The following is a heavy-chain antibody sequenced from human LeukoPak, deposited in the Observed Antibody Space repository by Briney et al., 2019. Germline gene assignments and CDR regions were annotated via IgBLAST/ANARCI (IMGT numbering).Heavy chain of an antibody. CDR1: GFTFSSYG. Sequence: GGSLRLPCVASGFTFSSYGMHWVRQAPGKGLEWVAFIRYDGSNKYYADSVKGRFTISRDNSKNTLYLQMNSLRAEDTAVYYCAKKMTRGYYYGSGSYYRSLVDAFDIWGQGTMVTVSS. CDR2: IRYDGSNK. CDR3: AKKMTRGYYYGSGSYYRSLVDAFDI. D-gene: IGHD3-10*01. J-gene: IGHJ3*02. V-gene: IGHV3-30*02.